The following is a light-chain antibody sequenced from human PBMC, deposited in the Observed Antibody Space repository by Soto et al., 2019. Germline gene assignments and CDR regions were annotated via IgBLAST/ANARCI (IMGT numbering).Light chain of an antibody. V-gene: IGKV3-20*01. Sequence: EVVLTQSPGTLSLSPGERATLSCRASQSVSNNYLAWYQQKPGPGPRLLIFGSSDRATGIPDRFSGSGSGTDFTLIISRLGPEDFAVYYCQQYGLPPPYTFGRGTKLEIK. CDR2: GSS. CDR1: QSVSNNY. CDR3: QQYGLPPPYT. J-gene: IGKJ2*01.